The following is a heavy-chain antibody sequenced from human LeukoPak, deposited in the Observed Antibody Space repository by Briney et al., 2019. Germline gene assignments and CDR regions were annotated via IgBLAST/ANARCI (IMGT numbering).Heavy chain of an antibody. CDR2: INWNGGST. V-gene: IGHV3-20*04. Sequence: GGSLRLSCAASGFTFDDYGMSWVRQAPGRGLEWVSGINWNGGSTGYADSVKGRFTISRDNAKNSLYLQMNSLRAEDTAVYYCAELGITMIGGVWGKGTTVTISS. D-gene: IGHD3-10*02. CDR1: GFTFDDYG. J-gene: IGHJ6*04. CDR3: AELGITMIGGV.